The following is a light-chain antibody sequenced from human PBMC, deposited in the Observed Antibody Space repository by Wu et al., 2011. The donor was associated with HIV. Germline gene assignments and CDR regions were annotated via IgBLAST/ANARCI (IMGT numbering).Light chain of an antibody. J-gene: IGKJ4*01. CDR3: QQRSNWPLT. CDR2: GAS. V-gene: IGKV3D-20*02. Sequence: SCRASQSVSSSYLAWYQQKPGQAPRLVIHGASSRVTGIPDRFSGSGSGTDFTLTISSLEPEDFAVYYCQQRSNWPLTFGGGTKVEIK. CDR1: QSVSSSY.